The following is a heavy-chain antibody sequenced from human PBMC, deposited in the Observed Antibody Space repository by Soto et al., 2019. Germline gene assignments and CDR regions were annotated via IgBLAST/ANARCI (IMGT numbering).Heavy chain of an antibody. CDR2: IYYTGST. V-gene: IGHV4-59*01. Sequence: SETVSLTCTVSGGSINNNYWSWIRQPPGRGLEWIGYIYYTGSTTYNPSLESRVTMSVDTSKNQFSLKLNSVNAADTAVYYCAKYRRTEAEGFTLDYWGRGTLVTVSS. D-gene: IGHD6-13*01. CDR1: GGSINNNY. J-gene: IGHJ4*02. CDR3: AKYRRTEAEGFTLDY.